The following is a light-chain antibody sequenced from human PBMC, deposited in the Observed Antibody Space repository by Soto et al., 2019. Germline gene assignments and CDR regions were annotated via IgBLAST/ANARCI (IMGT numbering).Light chain of an antibody. Sequence: EIVLIQSPVTLSLSPGERATLSCRASQSISSSLAWYQQNPGQAPMLLIFDASNRATGIPDRFSGSGSGTDFTLTISRMEPEDFAVYYCQHYGSSGTFGQGTKVDIK. CDR1: QSISSS. CDR3: QHYGSSGT. CDR2: DAS. V-gene: IGKV3-20*01. J-gene: IGKJ1*01.